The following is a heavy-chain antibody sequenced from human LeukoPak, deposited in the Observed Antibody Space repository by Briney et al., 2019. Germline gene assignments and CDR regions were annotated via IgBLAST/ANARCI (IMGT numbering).Heavy chain of an antibody. Sequence: GASVKVSCKAPGYTFTGYYMHWVRQAPGQGLEWMGWINPNSDGTNYAQKFQGRVTMTRDTSISTAYMELSRLRSDDTAVYYCATPERGYSGYDFGSWGQGTLVTVSS. J-gene: IGHJ4*02. D-gene: IGHD5-12*01. CDR3: ATPERGYSGYDFGS. CDR2: INPNSDGT. CDR1: GYTFTGYY. V-gene: IGHV1-2*02.